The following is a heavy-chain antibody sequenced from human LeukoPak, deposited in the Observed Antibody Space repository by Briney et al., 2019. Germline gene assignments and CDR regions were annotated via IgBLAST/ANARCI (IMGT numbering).Heavy chain of an antibody. Sequence: PGGSPRLSCAASGFTFSSYAMTWVRQAPGKGLDWVSAVSGSGGSTHYTDSVKGRFTISRDNSKNILYLQMNILRVEDTAVYYCARRSGDREFEYWGQGTLVTVSS. CDR2: VSGSGGST. CDR3: ARRSGDREFEY. V-gene: IGHV3-23*01. D-gene: IGHD7-27*01. J-gene: IGHJ4*02. CDR1: GFTFSSYA.